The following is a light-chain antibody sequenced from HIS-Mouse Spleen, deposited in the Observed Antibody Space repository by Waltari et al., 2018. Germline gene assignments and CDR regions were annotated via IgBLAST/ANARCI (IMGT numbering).Light chain of an antibody. Sequence: QSALTQPASVSGSPGQSITISCTGTSSDVGRYNLVSWYQQHPGKAPKLMIYEGSKRPSGVSNRFSGSNSGNTASLTIPGLQAEDEADYYCCSYAGSSTWVFGGGTKLTVL. V-gene: IGLV2-23*01. CDR2: EGS. J-gene: IGLJ3*02. CDR3: CSYAGSSTWV. CDR1: SSDVGRYNL.